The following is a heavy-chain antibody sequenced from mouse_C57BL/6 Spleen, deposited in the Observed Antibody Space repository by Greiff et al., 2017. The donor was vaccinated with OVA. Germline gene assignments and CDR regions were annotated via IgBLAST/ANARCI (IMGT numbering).Heavy chain of an antibody. Sequence: QVQLQQSGAELAKPGASVKLSCKASGYTFTSYWMHWVKQRPGQGLEWIGYINPSSGYTKYNQKFKDKATLTADKSSSTAYMQLSSLTYEDSAVYYCARAPTITTVVEGWFAYWGQGTLVTVSA. D-gene: IGHD1-1*01. CDR1: GYTFTSYW. V-gene: IGHV1-7*01. J-gene: IGHJ3*01. CDR3: ARAPTITTVVEGWFAY. CDR2: INPSSGYT.